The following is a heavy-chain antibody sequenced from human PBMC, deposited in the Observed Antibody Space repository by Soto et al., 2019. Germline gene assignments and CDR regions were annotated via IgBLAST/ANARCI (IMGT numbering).Heavy chain of an antibody. CDR1: EGTFSSYT. CDR3: ARYRGDGYERV. Sequence: QVQLVQSGAEVKKPGSSVKVSCKASEGTFSSYTISWVRQAPGQGLEWMGRIIPILGIANYAQKFQGRVTITADKFTSTAYMELSSLRSEDTAVYYCARYRGDGYERVWGQGTLVTDSS. V-gene: IGHV1-69*02. D-gene: IGHD5-12*01. J-gene: IGHJ4*02. CDR2: IIPILGIA.